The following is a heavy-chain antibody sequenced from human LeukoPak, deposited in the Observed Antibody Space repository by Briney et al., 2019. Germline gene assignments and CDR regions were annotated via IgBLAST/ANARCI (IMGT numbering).Heavy chain of an antibody. V-gene: IGHV4-59*01. Sequence: SSETLSLTCTVSGGSISGSYWSWIRQPPGKGLEWIAYMYNSGSTNYNPSLKSRVTISIDTSKNQFSLKPSSLTAADTAIYYCARGIESYGDYGYWGQGILVTVSS. J-gene: IGHJ4*02. CDR3: ARGIESYGDYGY. CDR1: GGSISGSY. CDR2: MYNSGST. D-gene: IGHD4-17*01.